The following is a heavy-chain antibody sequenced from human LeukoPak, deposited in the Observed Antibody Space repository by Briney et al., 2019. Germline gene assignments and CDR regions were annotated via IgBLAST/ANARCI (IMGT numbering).Heavy chain of an antibody. CDR2: IRGSGIRT. CDR3: ARGVEPLAANTLAY. D-gene: IGHD1-14*01. V-gene: IGHV3-23*01. CDR1: GFTFTNYA. Sequence: PGGSLRLSCAASGFTFTNYAMNWVRQGPRKGLEWVSGIRGSGIRTFYADSVQGRFTISRDNSKNTLYLEMNSLSPDDTAVYYCARGVEPLAANTLAYWGQGTLVTVSS. J-gene: IGHJ4*02.